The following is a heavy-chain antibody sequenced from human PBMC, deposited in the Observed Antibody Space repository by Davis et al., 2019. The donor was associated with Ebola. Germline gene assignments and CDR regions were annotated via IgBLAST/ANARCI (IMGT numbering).Heavy chain of an antibody. CDR2: IYYSGST. D-gene: IGHD2-15*01. V-gene: IGHV4-59*01. Sequence: MPSETLSLTCTVSGGSITSYYWSWIRQPPGKGLEWIGYIYYSGSTYYNPSLKSRVTISVDTSKNQFSLKLSSVTAAYTAVNYCARGGQGVGAGRWLDPWGQGTLVTVSS. CDR3: ARGGQGVGAGRWLDP. CDR1: GGSITSYY. J-gene: IGHJ5*02.